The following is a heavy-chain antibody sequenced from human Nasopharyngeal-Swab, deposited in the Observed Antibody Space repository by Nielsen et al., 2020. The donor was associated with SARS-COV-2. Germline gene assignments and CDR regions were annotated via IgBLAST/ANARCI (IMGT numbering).Heavy chain of an antibody. Sequence: GESLKISCAASGFTFSSYTMNWVRQAPGKGLEWVSSISPTSDYIYYAESAKGRFTISRDNAKNSLFLQMNSLRAEETAIYYCVRGSYGHYDSWGQGALITVSS. V-gene: IGHV3-21*06. D-gene: IGHD4-17*01. CDR3: VRGSYGHYDS. CDR1: GFTFSSYT. J-gene: IGHJ5*01. CDR2: ISPTSDYI.